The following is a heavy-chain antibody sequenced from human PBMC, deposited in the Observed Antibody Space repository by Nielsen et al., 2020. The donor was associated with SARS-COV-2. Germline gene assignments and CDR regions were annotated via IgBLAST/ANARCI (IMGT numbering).Heavy chain of an antibody. CDR2: IRSKANSYET. CDR1: GFTFSDST. J-gene: IGHJ3*02. D-gene: IGHD6-13*01. CDR3: TRVNPTSGSWFDALDI. V-gene: IGHV3-73*01. Sequence: GESLKISCAASGFTFSDSTIQWVRQASGKGLEWVGRIRSKANSYETAIAASVKGRFTIFRDDSKNTAYLQMNNLRTEDTAVYYCTRVNPTSGSWFDALDIWGQGTMVTVSS.